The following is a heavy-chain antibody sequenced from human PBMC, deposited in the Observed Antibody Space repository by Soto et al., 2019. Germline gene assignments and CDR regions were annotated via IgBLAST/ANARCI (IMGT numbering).Heavy chain of an antibody. J-gene: IGHJ4*02. CDR1: GYTITTDC. V-gene: IGHV5-51*01. CDR2: IFHAGSDT. CDR3: ARRYYDSSGYYSAFDY. Sequence: ESLKITCKVSGYTITTDCICWVRQRPCLGLVWMGIIFHAGSDTRYSPSFQGQVPISADKSISTAYLQWSSLKASETAMYYCARRYYDSSGYYSAFDYGGQGTLVTVSS. D-gene: IGHD3-22*01.